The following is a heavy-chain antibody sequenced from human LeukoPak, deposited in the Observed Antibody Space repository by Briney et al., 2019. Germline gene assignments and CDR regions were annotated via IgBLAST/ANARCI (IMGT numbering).Heavy chain of an antibody. D-gene: IGHD6-6*01. CDR1: GGSISSSSYY. CDR2: IYYSGST. Sequence: KASETLSLTCTVSGGSISSSSYYWGWIRQPPGKGLEWIGSIYYSGSTYYNTSLKSRVTISVDTSKNQFSLKLSSVTAADTAVYYCARCGSIAARLRAFDIWGQGTMVTVSS. J-gene: IGHJ3*02. V-gene: IGHV4-39*01. CDR3: ARCGSIAARLRAFDI.